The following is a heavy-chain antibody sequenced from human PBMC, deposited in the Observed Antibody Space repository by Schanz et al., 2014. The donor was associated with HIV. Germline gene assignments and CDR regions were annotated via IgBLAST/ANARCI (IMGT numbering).Heavy chain of an antibody. D-gene: IGHD6-13*01. CDR1: GGSVITTGQH. CDR2: VYYSGHA. CDR3: ARERRGTSRWFGNFYYDS. Sequence: QMQLQESGPGLVKPSETLSLSCTVSGGSVITTGQHWSWVRQPPGKGLEWIGYVYYSGHAKYNPSSKSRVTISVDTSKNQFSLKLNSVTAADTAVYYCARERRGTSRWFGNFYYDSWGQGTQVSV. V-gene: IGHV4-61*08. J-gene: IGHJ4*02.